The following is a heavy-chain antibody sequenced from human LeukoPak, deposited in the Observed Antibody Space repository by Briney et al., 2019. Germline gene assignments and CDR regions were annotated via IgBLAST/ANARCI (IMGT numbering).Heavy chain of an antibody. D-gene: IGHD5-12*01. Sequence: GGSLRLSCAASGFTFSGYWMHWVRQAPGKGLVWVSRINTDGSSTNYADSVKGRFTISRDNAKNSLYLQMNSLRAEDTAVYYCARDGRGYSGYDVTIEYYFDYWGQGTLVTVSS. CDR2: INTDGSST. J-gene: IGHJ4*02. CDR3: ARDGRGYSGYDVTIEYYFDY. V-gene: IGHV3-74*01. CDR1: GFTFSGYW.